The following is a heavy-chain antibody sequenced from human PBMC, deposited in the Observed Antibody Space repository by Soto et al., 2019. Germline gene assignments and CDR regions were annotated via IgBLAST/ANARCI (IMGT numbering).Heavy chain of an antibody. Sequence: EVQLLESGGGLVQPGGSLTLSCAASGFTFSSCAMSWVRQAPGKGLEWVSAIGDNGVSKYYAASVKGRFTISRDNAKNPLYLQLNSLRADDTAVYYCATYRQTTVTSEFWGQGALVTVSS. CDR2: IGDNGVSK. CDR1: GFTFSSCA. CDR3: ATYRQTTVTSEF. J-gene: IGHJ4*02. V-gene: IGHV3-23*01. D-gene: IGHD4-17*01.